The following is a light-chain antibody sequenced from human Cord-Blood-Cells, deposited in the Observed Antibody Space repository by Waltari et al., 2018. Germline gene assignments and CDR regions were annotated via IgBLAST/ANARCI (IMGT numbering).Light chain of an antibody. CDR2: EGG. CDR3: CSYAGSSTVV. CDR1: SSDVGSYNL. J-gene: IGLJ2*01. Sequence: QSALTQPASVSGSPGHSITISCTGTSSDVGSYNLSPWYQQHPGKAPKLMIYEGGKRPSGVSNRFSGSKSGNTASLTISGLQAEDEADYYCCSYAGSSTVVFGGGTKLTVL. V-gene: IGLV2-23*01.